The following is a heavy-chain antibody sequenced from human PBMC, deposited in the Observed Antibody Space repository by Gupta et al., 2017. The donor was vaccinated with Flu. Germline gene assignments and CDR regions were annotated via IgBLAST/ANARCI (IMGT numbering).Heavy chain of an antibody. CDR1: GGSFSGYY. CDR2: INHSGST. CDR3: ARVSASAGDY. Sequence: YGGSFSGYYWSWIRQPPGKGLEWIGEINHSGSTNYNPSLKSRVTISVDTSKNQFSLKLSSVTAADTAVYYCARVSASAGDYWGQGTLVTVSS. D-gene: IGHD3-10*01. V-gene: IGHV4-34*01. J-gene: IGHJ4*02.